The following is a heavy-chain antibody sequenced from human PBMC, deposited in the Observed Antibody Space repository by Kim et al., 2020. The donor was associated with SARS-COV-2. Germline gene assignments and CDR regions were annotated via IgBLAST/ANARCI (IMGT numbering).Heavy chain of an antibody. V-gene: IGHV3-48*03. Sequence: TIHYADSVKGRFTISRDNAKNSLYLQMSSLRAEDTAIYYCARDYSNLFDYWGQGTLVTVSS. J-gene: IGHJ4*02. CDR3: ARDYSNLFDY. D-gene: IGHD1-7*01. CDR2: TI.